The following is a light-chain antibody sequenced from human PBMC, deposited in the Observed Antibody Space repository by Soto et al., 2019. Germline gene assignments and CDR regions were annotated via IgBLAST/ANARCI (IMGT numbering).Light chain of an antibody. V-gene: IGKV3-11*01. J-gene: IGKJ5*01. CDR1: PSVTNY. CDR2: GAS. Sequence: PGRRFTRACRASPSVTNYLASYNQKHRNHTXLXXXGASNRDAGIQARFSGSGSGKAFTLPISSMQHEDSGANYCQQRTIWPQVTFGQGTRLEI. CDR3: QQRTIWPQVT.